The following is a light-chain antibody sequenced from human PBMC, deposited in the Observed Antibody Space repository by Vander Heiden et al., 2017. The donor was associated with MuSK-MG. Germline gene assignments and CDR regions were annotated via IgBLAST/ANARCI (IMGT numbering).Light chain of an antibody. Sequence: QSALTHPASVSRSPGPSITISCTGTSSDVGNYNLVSWYQQHPGKAPKLKIYEVSKRPAGISDRFSGSKSGKTASLTISGLQAEDEADYYCCSYAGSRNVVFGGGTKLTVL. CDR2: EVS. CDR1: SSDVGNYNL. J-gene: IGLJ2*01. V-gene: IGLV2-23*02. CDR3: CSYAGSRNVV.